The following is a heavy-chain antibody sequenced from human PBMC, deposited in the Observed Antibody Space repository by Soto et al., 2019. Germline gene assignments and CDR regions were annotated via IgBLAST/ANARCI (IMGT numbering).Heavy chain of an antibody. CDR3: ARHSMFDY. J-gene: IGHJ4*02. Sequence: PXDSLTISWQGSGYSFTSYWIGWVRQMPGKGLEWMGIIYPGDSDTRYSPSFQGQVTISADKSINTAYLQWSSLKASDTAMYYCARHSMFDYWGQGTLVTVSS. V-gene: IGHV5-51*01. D-gene: IGHD2-8*01. CDR1: GYSFTSYW. CDR2: IYPGDSDT.